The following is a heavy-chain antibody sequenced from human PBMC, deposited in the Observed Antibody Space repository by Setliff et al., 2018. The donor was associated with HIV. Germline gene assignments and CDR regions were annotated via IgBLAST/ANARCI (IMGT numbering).Heavy chain of an antibody. V-gene: IGHV4-59*08. J-gene: IGHJ3*02. CDR3: ARGGKRAFDI. CDR2: IYYSGST. Sequence: SETLSLTCTVSGGSISSYYWSWIRQPPGKGLERIGCIYYSGSTNYNPSLKSRVTISLDTSKSQFSLKLTSVTAADTAVYYCARGGKRAFDIWGQGAMVTVSS. CDR1: GGSISSYY.